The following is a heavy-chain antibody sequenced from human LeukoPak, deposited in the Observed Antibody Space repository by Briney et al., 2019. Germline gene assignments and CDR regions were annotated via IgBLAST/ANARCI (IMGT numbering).Heavy chain of an antibody. Sequence: PSETLSLTCTVSGGSISSYYWSWIRQPPGKGLEWIGYIYYSGSTNYNPSLKSRVTISVDTSKNQFSLKLSSVTAADTAVYYCAGGGGGYYNLFYFDYWGQGTLVTVSS. D-gene: IGHD3-9*01. CDR2: IYYSGST. J-gene: IGHJ4*02. CDR3: AGGGGGYYNLFYFDY. CDR1: GGSISSYY. V-gene: IGHV4-59*08.